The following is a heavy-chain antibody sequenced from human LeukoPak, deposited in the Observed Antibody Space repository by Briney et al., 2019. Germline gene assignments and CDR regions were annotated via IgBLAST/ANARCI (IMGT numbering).Heavy chain of an antibody. J-gene: IGHJ3*02. D-gene: IGHD6-19*01. CDR2: ISSFGSSI. Sequence: GGSPRLSCAASGFTFSSNSMNWVRQAPGKGLEWVSYISSFGSSIYYADSVKGRFTISRGNAKNSLYLQMNSLRDEDTAVYYCARGSSGWSLVTFDIWGQGTMVTVSS. CDR3: ARGSSGWSLVTFDI. CDR1: GFTFSSNS. V-gene: IGHV3-48*02.